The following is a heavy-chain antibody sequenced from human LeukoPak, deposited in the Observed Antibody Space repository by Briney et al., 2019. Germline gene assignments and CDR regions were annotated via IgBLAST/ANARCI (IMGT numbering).Heavy chain of an antibody. Sequence: SETLSLTCTVSGGSISSSSYYWGWIRQPPGKGLEWIGSIYYSGSTYYNPSLKSRVTISVDTSKNQFSLKLSSVTAADTAVYYCARWVVRGYSYGYYYYGMDVWGQGTTVTVSS. CDR3: ARWVVRGYSYGYYYYGMDV. CDR1: GGSISSSSYY. J-gene: IGHJ6*02. V-gene: IGHV4-39*07. CDR2: IYYSGST. D-gene: IGHD5-18*01.